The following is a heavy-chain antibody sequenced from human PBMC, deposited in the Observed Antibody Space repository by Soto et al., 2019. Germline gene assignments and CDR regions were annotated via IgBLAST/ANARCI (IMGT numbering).Heavy chain of an antibody. CDR1: GGSISSGDYY. J-gene: IGHJ4*02. V-gene: IGHV4-30-4*01. CDR3: ARAPGPPYFDY. Sequence: PSETLSLTCTVSGGSISSGDYYWSWIRQPPGKGLEWIGYIYYSGSTYYNPSLKSRVTISVDTSKNQFSLKLSSVTAADTAVYYRARAPGPPYFDYWGQGTLVTVSS. CDR2: IYYSGST. D-gene: IGHD3-10*01.